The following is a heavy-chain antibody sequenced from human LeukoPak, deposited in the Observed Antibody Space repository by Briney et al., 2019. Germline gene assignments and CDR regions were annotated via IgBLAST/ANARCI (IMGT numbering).Heavy chain of an antibody. V-gene: IGHV4-59*01. CDR2: IFDSGGT. CDR3: AGGAGYSGNYEDAFDI. Sequence: SETLSLTCNVSGGSISSYYWTWIRQSPGKGLEWIGYIFDSGGTNHNPSLKSRITISLDMSKKQFSLKLRSVSAADTAVYYCAGGAGYSGNYEDAFDIWGQGTMVTVSS. D-gene: IGHD1-26*01. J-gene: IGHJ3*02. CDR1: GGSISSYY.